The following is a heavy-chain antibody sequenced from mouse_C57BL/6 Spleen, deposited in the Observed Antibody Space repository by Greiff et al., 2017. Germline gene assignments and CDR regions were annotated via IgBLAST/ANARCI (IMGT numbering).Heavy chain of an antibody. Sequence: VQLQQSGAELVRPGASVTLSCKASGYTFTDYEMHWVKQTPVHGLEWIGAIDPETGGTAYNQKFKGKAILTADKSSSTAYMGLRSLTSEDSAVYYCTRSGGGYYGSSPYAMDYWGQGTSVTVSS. CDR3: TRSGGGYYGSSPYAMDY. CDR2: IDPETGGT. V-gene: IGHV1-15*01. J-gene: IGHJ4*01. CDR1: GYTFTDYE. D-gene: IGHD1-1*01.